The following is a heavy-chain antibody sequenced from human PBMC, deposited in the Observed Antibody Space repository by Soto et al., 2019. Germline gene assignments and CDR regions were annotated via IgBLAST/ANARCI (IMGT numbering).Heavy chain of an antibody. CDR1: GYIFTSYG. CDR3: ARRSITMVRGVSPNDY. J-gene: IGHJ4*02. V-gene: IGHV1-18*01. D-gene: IGHD3-10*01. Sequence: QVQLVQSGAEVKKPGASVKVSCKASGYIFTSYGISWVRQAPGQGLEWMGWITAYNGNTNYAQKFQGRVTMTTDTSTSTANMELRSLRSDDTAVYYCARRSITMVRGVSPNDYWGQGTLVTFAS. CDR2: ITAYNGNT.